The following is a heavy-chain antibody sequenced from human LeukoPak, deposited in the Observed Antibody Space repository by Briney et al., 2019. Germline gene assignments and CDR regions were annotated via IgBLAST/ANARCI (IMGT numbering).Heavy chain of an antibody. CDR2: VSYTGRT. Sequence: SETLSLTCTVSGGSLSGHYWSWIRQPPGKRLEWIGYVSYTGRTKYNPSLQSRVAISIDTSKSQSSLKLTSVTSADTAVYSCARLLDNDISGDPDTFDVWGQGTTVIVSS. CDR3: ARLLDNDISGDPDTFDV. D-gene: IGHD3-22*01. V-gene: IGHV4-59*11. J-gene: IGHJ3*01. CDR1: GGSLSGHY.